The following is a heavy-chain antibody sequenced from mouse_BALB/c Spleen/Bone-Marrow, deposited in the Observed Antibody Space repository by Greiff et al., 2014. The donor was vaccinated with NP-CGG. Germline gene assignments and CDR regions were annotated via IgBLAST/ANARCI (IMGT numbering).Heavy chain of an antibody. CDR1: GYTFTDYN. Sequence: EVMLVESGPELVKPGASVKISCKASGYTFTDYNMHWVKQSHGESLEWIGYIYPYNGGTGYNQKFKSKATLTVDNSSSTAYMELRSLTSEDSAVYYCARLDGYYVAMDYWGQGTSVTVSS. J-gene: IGHJ4*01. CDR2: IYPYNGGT. V-gene: IGHV1S29*02. CDR3: ARLDGYYVAMDY. D-gene: IGHD2-3*01.